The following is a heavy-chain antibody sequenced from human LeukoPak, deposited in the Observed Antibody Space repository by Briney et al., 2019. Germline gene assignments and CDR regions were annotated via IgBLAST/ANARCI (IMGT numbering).Heavy chain of an antibody. CDR3: AKVRWDNSGWYYLDY. V-gene: IGHV3-53*05. Sequence: PGGSLRLSCAASGFTVSSNYMSWVRQAPGKGLEWVSIIYSGGSTFSADSVKGRFTISRDNSKSTLYLQMNSLRAEDTAVYYCAKVRWDNSGWYYLDYWGQGTLVTVSS. CDR2: IYSGGST. J-gene: IGHJ4*02. D-gene: IGHD6-19*01. CDR1: GFTVSSNY.